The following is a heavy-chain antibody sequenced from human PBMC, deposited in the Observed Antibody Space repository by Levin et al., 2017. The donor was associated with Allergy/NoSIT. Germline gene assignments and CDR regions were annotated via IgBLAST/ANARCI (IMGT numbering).Heavy chain of an antibody. CDR3: ARDGVAPGVYFDS. V-gene: IGHV3-7*01. J-gene: IGHJ4*02. CDR1: GFTVSDYW. Sequence: PGGSLRLSCAASGFTVSDYWMNWVRQAPGKGLEWVANINQHGNEKYYVDSVKGRFTISRDNPKNSLDLQMNSLRDEDTAVYYCARDGVAPGVYFDSWGQGVLVIVSS. CDR2: INQHGNEK. D-gene: IGHD2-2*01.